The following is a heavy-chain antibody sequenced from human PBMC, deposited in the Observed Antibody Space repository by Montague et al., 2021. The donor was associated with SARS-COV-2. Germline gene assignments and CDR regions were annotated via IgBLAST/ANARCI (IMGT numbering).Heavy chain of an antibody. CDR2: T. V-gene: IGHV3-66*01. Sequence: TYYADSVKGRFTISRDNSKNTLYLQMNSLRAEDTDVYYCAGLMVTPLYCGQGTLVTVPS. J-gene: IGHJ4*02. D-gene: IGHD2-8*01. CDR3: AGLMVTPLY.